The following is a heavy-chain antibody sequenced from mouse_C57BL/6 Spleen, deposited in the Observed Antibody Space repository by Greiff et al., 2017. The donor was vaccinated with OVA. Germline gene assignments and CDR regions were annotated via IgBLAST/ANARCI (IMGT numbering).Heavy chain of an antibody. D-gene: IGHD1-2*01. CDR2: IDPEDGDT. J-gene: IGHJ1*03. V-gene: IGHV14-1*01. CDR3: TTSLLRSNWYFDV. CDR1: GFNIKDYY. Sequence: VQLQQSGAELVRPGASVKLSCTASGFNIKDYYMHWVKQRPEQGLEWIGRIDPEDGDTEYDPKFQGKATLTADTSSNTAYLQLSSLTSEDTAVDFGTTSLLRSNWYFDVWGTGTTVTVSS.